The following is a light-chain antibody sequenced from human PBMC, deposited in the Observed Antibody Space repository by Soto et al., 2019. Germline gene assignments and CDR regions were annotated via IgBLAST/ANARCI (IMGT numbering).Light chain of an antibody. CDR1: SNAIGAYQY. CDR2: DVT. J-gene: IGLJ2*01. Sequence: QSALTQPASVSASPGQSITISCAGTSNAIGAYQYVSWYQHRPGKAPRLIIYDVTDRPSGVSSRFSGSKSVSSASLTISWLQTDDEADYYCSSFTKALTVIFGGGTKLTVL. V-gene: IGLV2-14*01. CDR3: SSFTKALTVI.